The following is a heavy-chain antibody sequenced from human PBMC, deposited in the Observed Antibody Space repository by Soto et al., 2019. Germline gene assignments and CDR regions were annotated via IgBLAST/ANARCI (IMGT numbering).Heavy chain of an antibody. J-gene: IGHJ4*02. D-gene: IGHD3-10*01. CDR2: IYYSGST. Sequence: SETLSLTCTVSGGSISSYYWSWIRQPPGKGLEWIGYIYYSGSTNYNPSLKSRVTISVDTSKNQFSLKLSSVTAADTAVYYCARAYGSGSYYHYFDYWGQGTLVTVSS. CDR1: GGSISSYY. CDR3: ARAYGSGSYYHYFDY. V-gene: IGHV4-59*01.